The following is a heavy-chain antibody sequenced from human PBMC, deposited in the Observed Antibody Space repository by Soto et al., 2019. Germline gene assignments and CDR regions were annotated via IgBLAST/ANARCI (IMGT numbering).Heavy chain of an antibody. CDR1: GFTFSNYA. CDR2: ISGSGGST. J-gene: IGHJ6*02. D-gene: IGHD3-3*01. CDR3: AKQPYYDFWSGYNYGMDV. V-gene: IGHV3-23*01. Sequence: GGSLRLACAASGFTFSNYAMSWVRQAPGEGLEWVSGISGSGGSTYYADSVKGRFTISRDNSKNTLYLQMNSLRAEDTAVYYCAKQPYYDFWSGYNYGMDVWGQGTTVTVSS.